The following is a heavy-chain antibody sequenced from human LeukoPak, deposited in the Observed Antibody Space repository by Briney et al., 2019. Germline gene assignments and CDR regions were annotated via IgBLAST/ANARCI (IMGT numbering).Heavy chain of an antibody. J-gene: IGHJ6*03. D-gene: IGHD3-10*01. CDR3: ARNMVRGATNYYYMDV. Sequence: PGGSLRLSCAASGFTFSTFAMIWVRQPPGKGLEWVSSISSSSSYIYYADSVKGRFTISRDNAKNSLYLQMNSLRAEDTAVYYCARNMVRGATNYYYMDVWGKGTTVTVSS. CDR2: ISSSSSYI. V-gene: IGHV3-21*01. CDR1: GFTFSTFA.